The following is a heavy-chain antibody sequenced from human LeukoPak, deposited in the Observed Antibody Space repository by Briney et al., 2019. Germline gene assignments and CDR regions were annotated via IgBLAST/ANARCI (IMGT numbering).Heavy chain of an antibody. CDR3: AIDSHFQTSSGYSFDY. V-gene: IGHV3-48*02. CDR1: GFTFSSYS. Sequence: GGSLRLSCAASGFTFSSYSMNWVRQAPGKGLEWVSYISSGSITIYYADSVKGRFTISRDNAKNSLYLQMNSLRDEDTAVYYCAIDSHFQTSSGYSFDYWGQGTLVTVSS. J-gene: IGHJ4*02. D-gene: IGHD3-22*01. CDR2: ISSGSITI.